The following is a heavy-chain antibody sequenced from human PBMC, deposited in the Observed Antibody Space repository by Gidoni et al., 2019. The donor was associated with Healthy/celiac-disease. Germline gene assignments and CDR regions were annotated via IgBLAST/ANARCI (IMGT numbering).Heavy chain of an antibody. Sequence: EVQLVESGGGLVQPGGSLRLSCAASGFTFGRYRRSWVRPAPGKGLAWVANIKQDGSWKYYVYSVKCRFTISRDNAKNSLYLQMNSLRAEDTAVYYCARDDVDIVATINFDWFDPWGQGTLVTVSS. CDR2: IKQDGSWK. J-gene: IGHJ5*02. D-gene: IGHD5-12*01. V-gene: IGHV3-7*01. CDR3: ARDDVDIVATINFDWFDP. CDR1: GFTFGRYR.